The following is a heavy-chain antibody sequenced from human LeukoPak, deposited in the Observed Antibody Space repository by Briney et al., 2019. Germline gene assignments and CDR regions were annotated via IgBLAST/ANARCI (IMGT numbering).Heavy chain of an antibody. CDR2: IYYSGST. J-gene: IGHJ6*02. CDR1: GGSISSYY. CDR3: ARDRALHYGMDV. Sequence: PSETLSLTCTVSGGSISSYYWSWIRQPPGKGLEWIGYIYYSGSTNYNPSLKSRVTISVDTSKNQFSLKLSSVTAADTAVYYCARDRALHYGMDVWGQGTTVTVSS. V-gene: IGHV4-59*01.